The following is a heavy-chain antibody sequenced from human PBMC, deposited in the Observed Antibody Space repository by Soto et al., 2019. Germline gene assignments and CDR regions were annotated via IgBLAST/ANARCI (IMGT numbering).Heavy chain of an antibody. CDR3: AGGDPYPHTTGLQL. V-gene: IGHV4-59*01. CDR2: IYYSGIT. D-gene: IGHD1-1*01. Sequence: SETLSLTCTVSGGSISSYYWSWIRQPPGKGLEWIGYIYYSGITNYNPSLKSRVTISVDTSKNQLSLKLSSVTAADTAVYFCAGGDPYPHTTGLQLWGRRTLVTVSS. CDR1: GGSISSYY. J-gene: IGHJ1*01.